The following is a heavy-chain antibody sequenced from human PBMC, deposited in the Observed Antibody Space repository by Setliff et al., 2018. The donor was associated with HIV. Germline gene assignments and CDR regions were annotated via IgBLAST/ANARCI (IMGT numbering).Heavy chain of an antibody. V-gene: IGHV3-23*01. CDR1: GGSISSGRYS. CDR3: ARQPLHCSSINCYGAVYDN. Sequence: ETLSLTCAVSGGSISSGRYSWAWVRQAPGKGLEWVSVITPSSTEIYYADSVKGRFTISRDDSKNTLSLQMSSLRAEDTALYYCARQPLHCSSINCYGAVYDNWGQGTLVTVSS. D-gene: IGHD2-2*01. J-gene: IGHJ4*02. CDR2: ITPSSTEI.